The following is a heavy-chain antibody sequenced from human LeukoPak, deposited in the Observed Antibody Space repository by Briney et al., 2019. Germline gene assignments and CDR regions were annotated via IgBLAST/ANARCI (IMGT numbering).Heavy chain of an antibody. CDR1: GFTFSNYW. Sequence: GGSLRLSCAASGFTFSNYWMHWVRQDLGKGLVWVSAISGSGGSTYYADSVKGRFTISRDNSKNTLYLQMNSLRAEDTAVYYCAKLPTMIVVVIDYWGQGTLVTVSS. CDR3: AKLPTMIVVVIDY. D-gene: IGHD3-22*01. CDR2: ISGSGGST. J-gene: IGHJ4*02. V-gene: IGHV3-23*01.